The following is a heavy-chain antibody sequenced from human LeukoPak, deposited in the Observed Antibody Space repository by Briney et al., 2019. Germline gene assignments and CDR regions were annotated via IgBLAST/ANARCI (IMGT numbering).Heavy chain of an antibody. D-gene: IGHD6-19*01. CDR1: GYTFTSYY. Sequence: GASVKASCKASGYTFTSYYMHWVRQAPGQGLEWMGRINPNSGGTNYAQKFQGRVTMTRETSISTAYMELSRLRSDDTAVYYCARDHIALGDWFDPWGQGTLVTVSS. CDR2: INPNSGGT. V-gene: IGHV1-2*06. CDR3: ARDHIALGDWFDP. J-gene: IGHJ5*02.